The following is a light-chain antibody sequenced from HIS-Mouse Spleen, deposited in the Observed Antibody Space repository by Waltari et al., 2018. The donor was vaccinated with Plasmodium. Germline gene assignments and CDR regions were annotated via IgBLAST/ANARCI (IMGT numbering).Light chain of an antibody. J-gene: IGLJ3*02. CDR3: GADHGSGSNFDWV. Sequence: QPVLTQPPSASASLGASVTLTCTLSSGYSNYKVDWYQQRPGKGPRFVMRVGTGGIVGSKGDGIPVRFSVLGAGLNRYLTIKNIQEEDESDYHCGADHGSGSNFDWVFGGGTKLTVL. CDR1: SGYSNYK. CDR2: VGTGGIVG. V-gene: IGLV9-49*01.